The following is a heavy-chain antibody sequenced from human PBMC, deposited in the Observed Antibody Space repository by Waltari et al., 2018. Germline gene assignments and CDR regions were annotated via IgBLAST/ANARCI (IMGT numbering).Heavy chain of an antibody. J-gene: IGHJ4*02. V-gene: IGHV1-2*02. CDR1: GYTFTGYY. D-gene: IGHD2-2*01. CDR3: ATAPDAFQIIN. CDR2: INPDSGGT. Sequence: QVQLVQSGAEVKKPGASVKVSCKTSGYTFTGYYMYWVRQAPGQGLEWVGGINPDSGGTAYAQKFQGRVTLTRDTSISTAYMELNRLISDDSAMYYCATAPDAFQIINWGQGTLVTVSS.